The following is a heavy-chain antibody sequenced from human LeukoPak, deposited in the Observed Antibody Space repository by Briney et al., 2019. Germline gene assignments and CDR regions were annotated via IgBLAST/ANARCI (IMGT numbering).Heavy chain of an antibody. Sequence: PGGSLRLSCAASGFTFRSYAMIWVRQAPGKGLEWVSAISGSGGSTYYADSVKGRFTISRDNSKNTLYLQMNSLRAEDTAVYYCAKDTQWLVLLRPSDYWGQGTLVTGSS. V-gene: IGHV3-23*01. CDR2: ISGSGGST. CDR1: GFTFRSYA. J-gene: IGHJ4*02. D-gene: IGHD6-19*01. CDR3: AKDTQWLVLLRPSDY.